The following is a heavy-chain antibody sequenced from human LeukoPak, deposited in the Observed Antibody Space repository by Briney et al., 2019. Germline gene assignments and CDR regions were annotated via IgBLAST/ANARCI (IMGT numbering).Heavy chain of an antibody. CDR1: GFTFSSYS. D-gene: IGHD3-10*01. CDR2: ISSSSSYI. CDR3: ARDVGLYGITMVRGGDY. V-gene: IGHV3-21*01. J-gene: IGHJ4*02. Sequence: PGGSLRLSCAASGFTFSSYSMNWVRQAPGKGLEWVSSISSSSSYIYYADSVKGRFTISRDNAKNSLYLQMNSLRAEDTAVYYCARDVGLYGITMVRGGDYWGQGTLVTVSS.